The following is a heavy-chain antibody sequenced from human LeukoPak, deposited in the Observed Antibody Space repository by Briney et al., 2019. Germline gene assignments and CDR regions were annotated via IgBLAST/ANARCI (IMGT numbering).Heavy chain of an antibody. CDR2: INPNSVGT. V-gene: IGHV1-2*02. CDR3: AGGGIAAAGYNLCDL. J-gene: IGHJ5*02. D-gene: IGHD6-13*01. CDR1: GYTLTGYH. Sequence: ASVKVSCKASGYTLTGYHMHWVRQAPGQGREWMGGINPNSVGTNYAPKIQGRHTLTSDTCISTAYMELSRLRSHDTAVYYWAGGGIAAAGYNLCDLGGQGTRVTVST.